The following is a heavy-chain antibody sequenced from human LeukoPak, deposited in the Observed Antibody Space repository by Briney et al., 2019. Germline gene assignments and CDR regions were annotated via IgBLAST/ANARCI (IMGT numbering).Heavy chain of an antibody. D-gene: IGHD1-26*01. J-gene: IGHJ4*02. Sequence: SETLSLTCTVSGYSISSGFYWAWIRQPPGKGLEWIGTIYHSGSTYSNPSLKSRVTISVDTSKNQFSLRLSSVTAADTAVYYCARETGTYSAFDYWGQGTLVTVSS. CDR2: IYHSGST. CDR1: GYSISSGFY. CDR3: ARETGTYSAFDY. V-gene: IGHV4-38-2*02.